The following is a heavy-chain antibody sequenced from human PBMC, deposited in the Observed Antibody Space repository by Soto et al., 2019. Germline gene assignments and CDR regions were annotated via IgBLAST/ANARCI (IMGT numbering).Heavy chain of an antibody. CDR2: MSASGSTT. V-gene: IGHV3-23*01. CDR3: ARATWFWEVPQGGDY. Sequence: EVRLLESGGGLVQPGVSLRRSCAGSGFTFSNFAMSWVRQAPGKVLEWVSAMSASGSTTFYADSVRVRFTMSRANSKHMMYLPKNSLRADDTAVYCCARATWFWEVPQGGDYWGQGSLVTVSS. CDR1: GFTFSNFA. J-gene: IGHJ4*02. D-gene: IGHD3-10*01.